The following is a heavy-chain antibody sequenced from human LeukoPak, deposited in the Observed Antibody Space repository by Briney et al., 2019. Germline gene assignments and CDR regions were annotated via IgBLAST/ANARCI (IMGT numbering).Heavy chain of an antibody. Sequence: SETLSLTCTVSGGSINYDYWSWIRQSPGKRLEWIGYIHYSGATNYSPSLDSRVTISVDTSKNQFSLKLSSVTAADTALYYCATLRGASTAVFDSWGQGTLVTVSS. CDR2: IHYSGAT. J-gene: IGHJ4*02. CDR3: ATLRGASTAVFDS. V-gene: IGHV4-59*08. D-gene: IGHD2-21*02. CDR1: GGSINYDY.